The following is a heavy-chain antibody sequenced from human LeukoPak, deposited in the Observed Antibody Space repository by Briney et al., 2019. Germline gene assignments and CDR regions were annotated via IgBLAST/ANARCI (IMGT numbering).Heavy chain of an antibody. CDR2: ISSSRSYI. V-gene: IGHV3-21*04. D-gene: IGHD6-13*01. J-gene: IGHJ4*02. Sequence: PGGSLRLSCAASGFTFSSYGMNWVRQAPGKGLEWVSSISSSRSYIYYADSVKGRFTISRDNAKNSLYLQMNSLRAEDTAVYYCAKDFEIAAGTFDYWGQGTLVTVSS. CDR1: GFTFSSYG. CDR3: AKDFEIAAGTFDY.